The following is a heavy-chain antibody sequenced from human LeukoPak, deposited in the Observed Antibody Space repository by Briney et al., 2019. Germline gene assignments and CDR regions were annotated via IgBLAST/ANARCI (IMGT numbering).Heavy chain of an antibody. CDR2: ISGSGGST. CDR1: GFTFSSYG. V-gene: IGHV3-23*01. CDR3: AKGKGDSSDLYYFDY. Sequence: GGSLRLSCAASGFTFSSYGMSWVRQAPGKGLEWVSAISGSGGSTYYADSVKGRFTISRDNSKNTLYLQMNSLRAEDTAVYYCAKGKGDSSDLYYFDYWGQGTLVTVSS. J-gene: IGHJ4*02. D-gene: IGHD6-13*01.